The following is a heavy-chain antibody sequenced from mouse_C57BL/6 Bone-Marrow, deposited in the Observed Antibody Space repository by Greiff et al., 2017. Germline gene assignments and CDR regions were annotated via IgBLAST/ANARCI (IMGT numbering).Heavy chain of an antibody. Sequence: QVQLQQSGPELVKPGASVKISCKASGYTFTSYWITWVKQRPGQGLEWIGDIYPGSGSTNYNEKFKSKATQTVDTSSSTAYMQLSSLTSEDSAVYYCAIYAFDYWGQGTTLTVSS. D-gene: IGHD6-5*01. CDR3: AIYAFDY. CDR1: GYTFTSYW. V-gene: IGHV1-55*01. CDR2: IYPGSGST. J-gene: IGHJ2*01.